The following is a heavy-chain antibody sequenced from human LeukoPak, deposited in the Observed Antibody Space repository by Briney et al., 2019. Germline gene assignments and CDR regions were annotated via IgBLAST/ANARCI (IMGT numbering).Heavy chain of an antibody. CDR2: IIPIFGTA. D-gene: IGHD2-2*01. V-gene: IGHV1-69*13. J-gene: IGHJ5*02. CDR3: ARGSGYCSSTSCSRGYNWFDP. CDR1: GGTFSSYA. Sequence: ASVKVSCKASGGTFSSYAISWVRQAPGQGLEWMGGIIPIFGTANYAQKFQGRVTITADESTSTAYMELSSLRSEDTAVYYCARGSGYCSSTSCSRGYNWFDPWGQGTLVTVSS.